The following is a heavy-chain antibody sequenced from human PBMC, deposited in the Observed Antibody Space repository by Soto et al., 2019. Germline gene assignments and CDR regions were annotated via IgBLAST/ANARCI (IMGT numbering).Heavy chain of an antibody. V-gene: IGHV3-21*01. CDR1: GFTPSSSI. D-gene: IGHD3-3*02. J-gene: IGHJ4*02. CDR3: ARDPRKTSVFGGVMRTLYLDS. CDR2: ISSSNKYI. Sequence: PVGALRLSCVASGFTPSSSIMHWVRDAPGKGLEWVSSISSSNKYIYYSDSVKGRFTISRDYGKNSLYLQMDSMRGEDTAVYYCARDPRKTSVFGGVMRTLYLDSWGKGTPVTVSS.